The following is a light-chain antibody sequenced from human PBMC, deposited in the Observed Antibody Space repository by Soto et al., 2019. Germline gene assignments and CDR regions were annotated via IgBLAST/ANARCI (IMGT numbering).Light chain of an antibody. V-gene: IGLV2-8*01. CDR1: SSDVGGYNY. CDR3: SLYTISRV. Sequence: QSVLTQPPSASGSPGQSVAISCTGTSSDVGGYNYVSWYQQHPGKAPKLMIYEVNKRPSGVPDRFSGSKSGNTASLTVSGLQAEDEADYYCSLYTISRVFGGGTKLTVL. CDR2: EVN. J-gene: IGLJ3*02.